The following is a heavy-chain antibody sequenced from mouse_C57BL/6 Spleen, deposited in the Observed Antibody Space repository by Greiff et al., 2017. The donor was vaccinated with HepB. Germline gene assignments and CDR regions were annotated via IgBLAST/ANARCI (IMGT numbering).Heavy chain of an antibody. V-gene: IGHV6-3*01. D-gene: IGHD2-2*01. Sequence: EVQGVESGGGLVQPGGSMKLSCVASGFTFSNYWMNWVRQSPEKGLEWVAQIRLKSDNYATHYAESVKGRFTISRDDSKSSVYLQMNNLRAEDTGIYYCTGEGSTMVTTAAYWGQGTLVTVSA. CDR3: TGEGSTMVTTAAY. J-gene: IGHJ3*01. CDR2: IRLKSDNYAT. CDR1: GFTFSNYW.